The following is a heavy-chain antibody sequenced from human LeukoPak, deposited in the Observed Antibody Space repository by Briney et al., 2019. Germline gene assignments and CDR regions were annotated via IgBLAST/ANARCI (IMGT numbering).Heavy chain of an antibody. CDR2: IRYDGSNK. D-gene: IGHD2-2*01. V-gene: IGHV3-30*02. J-gene: IGHJ1*01. Sequence: QPGGSLRLSCAASGFTFSSYGMHWVRQAPGKGLEWVAFIRYDGSNKYYADSAKGRFTISRDNSKNTLYLQMNSLRAEDTAVYYCAKSHEDIVVVPAANAEYFQHWGQGTLVTVSS. CDR3: AKSHEDIVVVPAANAEYFQH. CDR1: GFTFSSYG.